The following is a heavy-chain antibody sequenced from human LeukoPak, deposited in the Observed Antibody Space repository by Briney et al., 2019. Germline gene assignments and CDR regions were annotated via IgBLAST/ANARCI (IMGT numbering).Heavy chain of an antibody. D-gene: IGHD7-27*01. V-gene: IGHV3-43*02. CDR3: AKDFRDWGLLNY. J-gene: IGHJ4*02. Sequence: PGGSLRLSCAASGFTFDHSVIHWVRQAPGKGLEWVSLISGDGGSTYYADSVKGRFTISRDNSKNSLYLQMSSLRTEDTAFYYCAKDFRDWGLLNYWGQGTLVTVSS. CDR2: ISGDGGST. CDR1: GFTFDHSV.